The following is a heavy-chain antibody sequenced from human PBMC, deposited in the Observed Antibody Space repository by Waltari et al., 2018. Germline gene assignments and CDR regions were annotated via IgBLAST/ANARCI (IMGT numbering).Heavy chain of an antibody. V-gene: IGHV3-74*01. D-gene: IGHD6-13*01. CDR3: ARAGDLYSPVDY. CDR2: INSDVSST. Sequence: EVQLVESGGGLVQPGGSLRLSCAASGFTFSSYWMHWVRQAPGKGLVWISRINSDVSSTSSADSVKGRFTISRNNAKNTLYLQMNSLRAEDTAVYYCARAGDLYSPVDYWGQGTLVTVSS. CDR1: GFTFSSYW. J-gene: IGHJ4*02.